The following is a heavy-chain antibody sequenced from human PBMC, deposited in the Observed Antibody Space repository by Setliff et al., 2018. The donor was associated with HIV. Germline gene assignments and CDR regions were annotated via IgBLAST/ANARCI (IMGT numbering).Heavy chain of an antibody. D-gene: IGHD2-15*01. Sequence: GGPLRLSCTASGFTFGDYAMSWVRQAPGKGLEWVGFIRSNAYGGTTEYAASVKGSFTISRDDSKSIAYLQMNGLKTEDTAVYYCTRAQWVVAAIEDFYYMDVWGKGTTVTVSS. CDR3: TRAQWVVAAIEDFYYMDV. CDR2: IRSNAYGGTT. J-gene: IGHJ6*03. V-gene: IGHV3-49*04. CDR1: GFTFGDYA.